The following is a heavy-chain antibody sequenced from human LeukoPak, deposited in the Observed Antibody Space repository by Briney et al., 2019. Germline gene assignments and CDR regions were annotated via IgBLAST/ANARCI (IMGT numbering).Heavy chain of an antibody. Sequence: ALVKVSCKAAGYTLTGYFMDWVRQAPGQGLEWMGEINPNNGDTKFAQKFEGRVTMTRDTSITTAYMELSSLKSDDTAVYYCARLRWERGALDYWGQGTPVTVSS. CDR2: INPNNGDT. V-gene: IGHV1-2*02. J-gene: IGHJ4*02. D-gene: IGHD1-26*01. CDR1: GYTLTGYF. CDR3: ARLRWERGALDY.